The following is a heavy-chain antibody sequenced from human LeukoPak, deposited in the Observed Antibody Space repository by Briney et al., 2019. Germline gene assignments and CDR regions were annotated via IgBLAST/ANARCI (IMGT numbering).Heavy chain of an antibody. J-gene: IGHJ6*02. V-gene: IGHV1-69*04. CDR3: AREALELRYFDWLFYGMDV. CDR2: IIPILGIA. CDR1: GYTFTSYD. Sequence: SVKVSCKASGYTFTSYDINWVRQAPGQGLEWMGRIIPILGIANYAQKFQGRVTITADKSTSTAYMELSSLRSEDTAVYYCAREALELRYFDWLFYGMDVWGQGTTVTVSS. D-gene: IGHD3-9*01.